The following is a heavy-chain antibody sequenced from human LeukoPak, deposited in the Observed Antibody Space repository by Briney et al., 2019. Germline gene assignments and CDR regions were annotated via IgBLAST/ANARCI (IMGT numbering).Heavy chain of an antibody. V-gene: IGHV3-30*18. Sequence: PGGSLRLSCAASGFTFSSYGMHGVRQAPGKGLEWVAVISYDGSNKYYADSVKGRFTISRDNSKNTLYLQMNSLRAEDTAVYYCAKDQAASFDYWGQGTLVTVSS. D-gene: IGHD6-13*01. CDR3: AKDQAASFDY. CDR1: GFTFSSYG. J-gene: IGHJ4*02. CDR2: ISYDGSNK.